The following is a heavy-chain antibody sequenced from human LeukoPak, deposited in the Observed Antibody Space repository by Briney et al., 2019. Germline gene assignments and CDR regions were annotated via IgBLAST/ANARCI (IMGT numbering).Heavy chain of an antibody. V-gene: IGHV3-23*01. J-gene: IGHJ4*02. CDR3: AKGGLRFGFDS. D-gene: IGHD3-3*01. Sequence: GGSLRLSCAASEFIFSSYVMNWVRQAPGKGLEWVSGISDSDDNTHYADSVKGRFTISRDNSKNTLYLHTNSLRAEDTAVYYCAKGGLRFGFDSWGQGTLVTVSS. CDR1: EFIFSSYV. CDR2: ISDSDDNT.